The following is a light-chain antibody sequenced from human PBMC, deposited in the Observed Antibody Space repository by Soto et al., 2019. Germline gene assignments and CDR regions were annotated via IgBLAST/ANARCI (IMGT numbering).Light chain of an antibody. Sequence: EIVMTQSPATLSVSPGERATLSCRASQSVSSNLAWYQQKPGQAPRLLIYGASTRATGIPARFSGSRSGTEFTLTISSLQSEDFAVYDCQQYNNWPTFGQGTKLEIK. J-gene: IGKJ2*01. CDR3: QQYNNWPT. V-gene: IGKV3D-15*01. CDR2: GAS. CDR1: QSVSSN.